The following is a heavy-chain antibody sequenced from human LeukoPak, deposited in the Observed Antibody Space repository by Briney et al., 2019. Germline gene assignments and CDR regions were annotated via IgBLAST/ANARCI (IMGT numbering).Heavy chain of an antibody. D-gene: IGHD3-22*01. J-gene: IGHJ5*02. CDR3: ARTTCYYDSSGYYYDTFNWFDP. Sequence: SETLSLTCTVSGGSISSYYWSWIRQPPGKGLEWIGYIYYSGSTNYNPSLKSRVTISVDTSKNQFSLKLSSVTAADTAVYYCARTTCYYDSSGYYYDTFNWFDPWGQGTLVTVSS. CDR2: IYYSGST. CDR1: GGSISSYY. V-gene: IGHV4-59*01.